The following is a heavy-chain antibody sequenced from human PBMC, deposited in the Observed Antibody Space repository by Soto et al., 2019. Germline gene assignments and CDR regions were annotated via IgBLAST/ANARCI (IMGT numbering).Heavy chain of an antibody. CDR1: GGSISSSSYY. CDR3: GRDDYYGSRSGYFDY. Sequence: SETLSLTCTVSGGSISSSSYYWGWIRQPPGKGLEWIGSIYYSGSTYYNPSLKSRVTISVDTSKNQFPLKLSSVTAADTAVYYCGRDDYYGSRSGYFDYWGQGTLVTVSS. CDR2: IYYSGST. V-gene: IGHV4-39*02. J-gene: IGHJ4*02. D-gene: IGHD3-10*01.